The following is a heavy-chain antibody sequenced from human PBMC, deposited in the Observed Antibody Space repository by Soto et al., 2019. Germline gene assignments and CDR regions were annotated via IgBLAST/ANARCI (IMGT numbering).Heavy chain of an antibody. D-gene: IGHD6-19*01. V-gene: IGHV3-23*01. CDR3: ARRTSGYFAY. CDR2: ISGSGGST. CDR1: GFTFSSYA. J-gene: IGHJ4*02. Sequence: PGGSLRLYCAASGFTFSSYAMSWVRQAPGKGLEWVSAISGSGGSTYYADSVRGRFTISRDNSKNTLYLEMNSLRAEDTAVYYCARRTSGYFAYWGQGALVTVSS.